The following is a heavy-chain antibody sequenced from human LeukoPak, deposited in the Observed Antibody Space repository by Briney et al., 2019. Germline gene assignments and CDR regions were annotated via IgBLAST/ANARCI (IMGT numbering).Heavy chain of an antibody. V-gene: IGHV1-8*03. Sequence: GSVKVSRKTSGYTFTSYDINWVRQATGQGLEWMGVMNTNSGNTGYAQRFRGRVTITRNTSISTAYMELSSLRSEDTAVYYCARGASRSFDYWGQGTLVTVSS. J-gene: IGHJ4*02. CDR3: ARGASRSFDY. CDR1: GYTFTSYD. D-gene: IGHD6-6*01. CDR2: MNTNSGNT.